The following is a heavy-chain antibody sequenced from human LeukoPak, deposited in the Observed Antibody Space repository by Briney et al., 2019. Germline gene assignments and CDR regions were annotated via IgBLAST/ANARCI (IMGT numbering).Heavy chain of an antibody. V-gene: IGHV3-7*01. Sequence: GGSLRLSCVASAFTFARHWMSWVRQAPGQPLEWVATIRQDGGTKYYLDSVKGRFIISRDNARNSLSLQMDSLRVDDTAVYYCARLSGESTIYDYWGQGTLVTVS. D-gene: IGHD5/OR15-5a*01. CDR3: ARLSGESTIYDY. CDR1: AFTFARHW. CDR2: IRQDGGTK. J-gene: IGHJ4*02.